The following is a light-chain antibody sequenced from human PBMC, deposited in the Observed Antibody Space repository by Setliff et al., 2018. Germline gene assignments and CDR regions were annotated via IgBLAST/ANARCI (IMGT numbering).Light chain of an antibody. J-gene: IGLJ1*01. CDR2: GNN. CDR1: SSNIGAGYA. CDR3: QSYDSSLSEI. Sequence: QSVLTQPPSVSGAPGQRVTISCTGSSSNIGAGYAVYWYQQIPGTAPKLLIYGNNNRPSGVPDRFSGSKSGTSASLAITGLQAEDEADYYCQSYDSSLSEIFGTGTKVTVL. V-gene: IGLV1-40*01.